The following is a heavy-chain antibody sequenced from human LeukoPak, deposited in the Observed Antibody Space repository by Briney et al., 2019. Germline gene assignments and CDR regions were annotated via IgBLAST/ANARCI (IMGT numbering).Heavy chain of an antibody. Sequence: GGSLRLSCAASGFTFSSYAMHWVRQAPGKGLEWVAVISYDGSNKYYADSVKGRFTISRDNSKNTLYLQMNSLRAEDTAVYYCAKPGLYYDILTGYSWDYFDYWGQGTLVTVSS. CDR2: ISYDGSNK. D-gene: IGHD3-9*01. CDR1: GFTFSSYA. CDR3: AKPGLYYDILTGYSWDYFDY. V-gene: IGHV3-30*04. J-gene: IGHJ4*02.